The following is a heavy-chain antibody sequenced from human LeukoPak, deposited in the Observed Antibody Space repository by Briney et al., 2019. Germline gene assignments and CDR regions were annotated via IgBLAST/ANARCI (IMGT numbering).Heavy chain of an antibody. J-gene: IGHJ4*02. V-gene: IGHV4-4*07. CDR2: IYTTGST. D-gene: IGHD4-11*01. CDR1: GGSISSYY. Sequence: PSETLSLTCTVSGGSISSYYWSWIRQPAGKGLEWIGHIYTTGSTNYNPSLKSRVTMSVDTSKNQFSLKLTSVTAADTAVYYCTRGLPTESTRHWGQGTLVTVSS. CDR3: TRGLPTESTRH.